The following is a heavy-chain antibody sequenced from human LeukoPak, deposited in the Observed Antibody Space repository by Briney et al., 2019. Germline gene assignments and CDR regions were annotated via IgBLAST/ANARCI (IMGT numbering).Heavy chain of an antibody. CDR1: GSTFSSYA. CDR2: ISGSGGST. J-gene: IGHJ4*02. V-gene: IGHV3-23*01. D-gene: IGHD4-17*01. CDR3: AKAVDYGDYFDY. Sequence: PGGSLRLSCAASGSTFSSYAMSWVRQAPGKGLEWVSAISGSGGSTYYADSVKGRFTISRDNSKNTLYLQMNSLRAEDTAVYYCAKAVDYGDYFDYWGQGTLVTVSS.